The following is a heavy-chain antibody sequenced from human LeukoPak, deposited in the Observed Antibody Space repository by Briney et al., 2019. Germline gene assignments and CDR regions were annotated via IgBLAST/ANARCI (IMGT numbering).Heavy chain of an antibody. CDR3: ARDTRGYSSGWYFLLGFDY. CDR1: GG. V-gene: IGHV1-69*01. J-gene: IGHJ4*02. D-gene: IGHD6-19*01. CDR2: IIPIFGTA. Sequence: ASVKVSCKTSGGINWVRQAPGQGLEWMGGIIPIFGTANYAQKFQGRVTITADESTSTAYMELSSLRSEDTAVYYCARDTRGYSSGWYFLLGFDYWGQGALVTVSS.